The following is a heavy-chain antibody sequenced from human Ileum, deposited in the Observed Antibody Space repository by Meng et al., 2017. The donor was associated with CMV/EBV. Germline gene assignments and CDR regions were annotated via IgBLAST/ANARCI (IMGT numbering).Heavy chain of an antibody. CDR2: VTRSGST. V-gene: IGHV4-34*01. CDR3: ARGSSQVWELLHY. Sequence: QGQLQQLGAGLLKPSGTLSLICAVYGGSFSSYHWTWIRQHPGKGLEWIGEVTRSGSTNYNPSLKSRLIISLDTSTNQFSLKLNSVTAADTAIYYCARGSSQVWELLHYWGQGTLVTVSS. J-gene: IGHJ4*02. D-gene: IGHD1-26*01. CDR1: GGSFSSYH.